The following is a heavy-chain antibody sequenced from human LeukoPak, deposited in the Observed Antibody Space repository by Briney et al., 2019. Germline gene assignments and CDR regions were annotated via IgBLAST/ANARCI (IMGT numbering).Heavy chain of an antibody. J-gene: IGHJ4*02. D-gene: IGHD2-15*01. CDR1: GYTFSGYQ. V-gene: IGHV1-2*06. CDR3: ASRTASVTLGY. Sequence: ASVRVSCKASGYTFSGYQVHWLRQAPGQGLEWMGRMNPSSGVTNYAQKFQGRVTMTRDTSINTAYLDLSALKSDDTAVYYCASRTASVTLGYWGRGTLVTVSS. CDR2: MNPSSGVT.